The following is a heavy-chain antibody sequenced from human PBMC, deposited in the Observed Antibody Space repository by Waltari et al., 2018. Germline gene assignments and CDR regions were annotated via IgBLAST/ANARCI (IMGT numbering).Heavy chain of an antibody. D-gene: IGHD6-19*01. CDR1: GGSFSSYS. J-gene: IGHJ4*02. Sequence: QVRLVQSGAEVKKPGSSVKVSCKAFGGSFSSYSINWVRQAPGQGLEWMGGIIPVCGTANYAQKFKGRVTITADKSTSTAYMELSSLRSEDTAVYYCARDSSGWSGGGYFDYWGQGTLVTVSS. CDR2: IIPVCGTA. V-gene: IGHV1-69*06. CDR3: ARDSSGWSGGGYFDY.